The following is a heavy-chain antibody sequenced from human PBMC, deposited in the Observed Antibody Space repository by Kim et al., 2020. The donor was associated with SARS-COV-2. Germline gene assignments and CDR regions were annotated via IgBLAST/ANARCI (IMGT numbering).Heavy chain of an antibody. CDR1: GFTFSDYW. D-gene: IGHD4-17*01. Sequence: GGSLRLSCAASGFTFSDYWMYWVRQAPGKGLEWVANIKKDGSERYYVDSVKGRFTISRDNAKSSLFLQMDSLRVEDTAVYYCARGRSGDYKWGQGTLVT. CDR3: ARGRSGDYK. V-gene: IGHV3-7*03. J-gene: IGHJ4*02. CDR2: IKKDGSER.